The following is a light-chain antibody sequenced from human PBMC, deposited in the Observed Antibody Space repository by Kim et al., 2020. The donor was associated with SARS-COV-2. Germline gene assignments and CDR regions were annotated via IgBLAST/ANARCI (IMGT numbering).Light chain of an antibody. V-gene: IGLV2-11*01. Sequence: RSVYGYPGKSITISCNGTSSDVGGYNYVSWYQHHPGKALKHLIYDVSKWPSGVPARFSGSKSGNTYSLTLSGLQAEDEADYYCCSYAGSYTFAIFGGGTQLTVL. CDR3: CSYAGSYTFAI. CDR2: DVS. J-gene: IGLJ2*01. CDR1: SSDVGGYNY.